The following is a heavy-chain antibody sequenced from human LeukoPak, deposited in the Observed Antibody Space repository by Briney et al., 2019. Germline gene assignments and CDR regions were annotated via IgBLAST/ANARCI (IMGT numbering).Heavy chain of an antibody. J-gene: IGHJ4*02. V-gene: IGHV1-8*01. Sequence: GASVKVSCKASGYTFTSYDINWVRQATGQGLEWMGWMNPNSGNTGYAQKFQGRVTMTRNTSISTAYMELSSLRSEDTAVYYCARVARGYSGYDAQMRYWGQGTLVTVSS. CDR2: MNPNSGNT. CDR3: ARVARGYSGYDAQMRY. CDR1: GYTFTSYD. D-gene: IGHD5-12*01.